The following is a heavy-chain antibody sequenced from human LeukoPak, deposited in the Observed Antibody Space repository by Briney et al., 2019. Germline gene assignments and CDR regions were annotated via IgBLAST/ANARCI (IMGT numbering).Heavy chain of an antibody. Sequence: GSLRLSCVVSGFTLSDDWMRWVRQPPGKWLEWIGEINHSGSTNYNPSLKSRVTISVDTSKNQFSLKLSSVTAADTAVYYCARERAPPVSPRPNWFDPWGQGTLVTVSS. CDR1: GFTLSDDW. CDR2: INHSGST. D-gene: IGHD5/OR15-5a*01. CDR3: ARERAPPVSPRPNWFDP. J-gene: IGHJ5*02. V-gene: IGHV4-34*01.